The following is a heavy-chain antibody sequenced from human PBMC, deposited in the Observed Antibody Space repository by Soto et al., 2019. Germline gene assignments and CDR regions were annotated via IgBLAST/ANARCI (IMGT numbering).Heavy chain of an antibody. D-gene: IGHD6-13*01. CDR2: IWYDGSNK. Sequence: GGSLRLSCAASGFPFSSYGMHWVRQAPGKGLEWVAVIWYDGSNKYYADSVKGRFTISRDNSKNTLYLQMNSLRAEDTAVYYSARDGPPPVSAGNEGTWSAPWGQGTLVPVSS. J-gene: IGHJ5*02. CDR3: ARDGPPPVSAGNEGTWSAP. V-gene: IGHV3-33*01. CDR1: GFPFSSYG.